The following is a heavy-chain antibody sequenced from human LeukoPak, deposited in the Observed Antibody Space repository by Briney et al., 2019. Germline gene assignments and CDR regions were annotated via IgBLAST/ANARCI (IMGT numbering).Heavy chain of an antibody. CDR2: IIPIFGTA. D-gene: IGHD2-2*02. Sequence: ASVKVSCKASGGTFISYAISWVRQAPGQGLEWMGRIIPIFGTANYAQKFQGRVTITTDESTSTAYMELSSLRSEDTAVYYCARGREIPTDFDYWGQGTLVTVSS. J-gene: IGHJ4*02. CDR3: ARGREIPTDFDY. CDR1: GGTFISYA. V-gene: IGHV1-69*05.